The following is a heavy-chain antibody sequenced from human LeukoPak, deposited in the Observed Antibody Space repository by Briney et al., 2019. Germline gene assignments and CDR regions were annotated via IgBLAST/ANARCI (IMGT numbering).Heavy chain of an antibody. J-gene: IGHJ5*02. D-gene: IGHD6-13*01. CDR1: GGSISRYY. CDR2: IYTSGST. Sequence: SETLSLTCTVSGGSISRYYWSWIRQPAGKGLEWIGRIYTSGSTNYKPSLKSRVTMSVDTSKNQFSLKLSSVTAADTAVYYCARDIIYSSSWYVFDPWGQGTLATVSS. V-gene: IGHV4-4*07. CDR3: ARDIIYSSSWYVFDP.